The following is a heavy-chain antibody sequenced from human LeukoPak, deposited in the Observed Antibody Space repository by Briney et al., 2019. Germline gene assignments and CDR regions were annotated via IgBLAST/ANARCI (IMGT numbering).Heavy chain of an antibody. J-gene: IGHJ4*02. CDR1: GGTFSSYA. CDR2: IIPIFGTA. CDR3: ARDLAAQYFDY. Sequence: EASVKVSCKASGGTFSSYAISWVRQAPGQGLEWMGGIIPIFGTANYAQKFQGRVTITADESTSTAYMELSSLRSDDTAVYYCARDLAAQYFDYWGQGTLVTVSS. V-gene: IGHV1-69*13. D-gene: IGHD2-15*01.